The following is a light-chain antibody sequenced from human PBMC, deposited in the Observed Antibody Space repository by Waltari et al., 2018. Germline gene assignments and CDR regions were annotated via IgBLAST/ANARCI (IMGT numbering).Light chain of an antibody. Sequence: QSALTQPASVSGSPGQAIIISCTGTGSDVGGYDYVSWYQQYPGKAPRLIIYDVYNRPSGVSNRFSGYKSDNTAALTISGLQAEDESVYYCSSYTSSGVFFGGGTKLTVL. CDR3: SSYTSSGVF. V-gene: IGLV2-14*01. CDR1: GSDVGGYDY. CDR2: DVY. J-gene: IGLJ2*01.